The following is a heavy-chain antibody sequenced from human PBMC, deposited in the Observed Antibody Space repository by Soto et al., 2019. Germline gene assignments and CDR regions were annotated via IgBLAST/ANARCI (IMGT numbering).Heavy chain of an antibody. CDR3: ARAGREQWLPNWFDP. CDR2: IYTSGST. V-gene: IGHV4-4*07. CDR1: GVSSRSYY. Sequence: SVLLSLTCSVAGVSSRSYYWSWIRPKAGKGLEWIGRIYTSGSTNYNPSLKSRVTMSVDTSKNQFSLKLSSVTAADTAVYYCARAGREQWLPNWFDPWGQGTLVTVFS. D-gene: IGHD6-19*01. J-gene: IGHJ5*02.